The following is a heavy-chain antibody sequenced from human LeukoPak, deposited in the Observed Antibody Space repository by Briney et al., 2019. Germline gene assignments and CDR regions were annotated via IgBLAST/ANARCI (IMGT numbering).Heavy chain of an antibody. CDR2: ISWNSVGI. J-gene: IGHJ4*02. CDR1: GFTFDDYA. V-gene: IGHV3-9*01. Sequence: GGSLRLSCAASGFTFDDYAMHWVRQAPGKGLEWVSGISWNSVGIGYADSVKGRFTISRDNAKNSVYLQMNSLRAEDTALYYCARSCRSGYYSGFAYWGQGTLVTVSS. D-gene: IGHD3-3*01. CDR3: ARSCRSGYYSGFAY.